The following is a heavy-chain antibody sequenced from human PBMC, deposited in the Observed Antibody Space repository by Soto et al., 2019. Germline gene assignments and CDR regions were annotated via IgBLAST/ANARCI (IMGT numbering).Heavy chain of an antibody. CDR2: ISSSSSYI. D-gene: IGHD4-17*01. V-gene: IGHV3-21*01. Sequence: GGSLRFSCAASGFTFSSYSMNWVRQAPGKGLEWVSSISSSSSYIYYADSVKGRFTISRDNAKNSLYLQMNSLRAEDTAVYYCASLGYGDYDFDYWGQGTLVTVSS. J-gene: IGHJ4*02. CDR3: ASLGYGDYDFDY. CDR1: GFTFSSYS.